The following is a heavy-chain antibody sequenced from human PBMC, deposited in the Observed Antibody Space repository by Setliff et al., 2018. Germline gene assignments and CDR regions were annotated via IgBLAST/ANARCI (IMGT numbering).Heavy chain of an antibody. Sequence: SETLSLTCTVSGGSIRNYYWSWIRQPPGKGLEWIGSIHYSGSTYYNPSLKSRVTISVDTSQNQFSLRLSSVTAADTAVYYCARGTTNLNYYYYMDVWGKGTTVTVSS. CDR1: GGSIRNYY. D-gene: IGHD4-4*01. V-gene: IGHV4-59*12. CDR3: ARGTTNLNYYYYMDV. CDR2: IHYSGST. J-gene: IGHJ6*03.